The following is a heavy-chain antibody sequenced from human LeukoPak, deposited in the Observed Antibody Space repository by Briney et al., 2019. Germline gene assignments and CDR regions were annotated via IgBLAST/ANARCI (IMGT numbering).Heavy chain of an antibody. D-gene: IGHD3-16*02. V-gene: IGHV1-18*01. CDR2: ISAYNGNT. CDR1: GYTFTSYG. CDR3: ARAEGFFYDYVWGSYRYSPHYFDY. Sequence: GASVKVSCKASGYTFTSYGISWVRQAPGQGLEWMGWISAYNGNTNYAQKLQGRVTMTTDTSTSTAYMELRSLRSDDTAVYYCARAEGFFYDYVWGSYRYSPHYFDYWGQRTLVTVSS. J-gene: IGHJ4*02.